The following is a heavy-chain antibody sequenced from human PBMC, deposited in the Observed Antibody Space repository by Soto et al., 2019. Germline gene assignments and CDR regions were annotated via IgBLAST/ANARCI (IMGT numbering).Heavy chain of an antibody. CDR2: IYYSGST. J-gene: IGHJ5*02. V-gene: IGHV4-31*03. D-gene: IGHD3-3*01. Sequence: SETLSLTCTVSGGSISSGGYYWSWIRQHPGKGLEWIGYIYYSGSTYYNPSLKSRVTISVDTSKNQFSLKLSSVTAADTAVYYCARGVERVLRFLDPWGGNWFDPWGQGTLVTVSS. CDR1: GGSISSGGYY. CDR3: ARGVERVLRFLDPWGGNWFDP.